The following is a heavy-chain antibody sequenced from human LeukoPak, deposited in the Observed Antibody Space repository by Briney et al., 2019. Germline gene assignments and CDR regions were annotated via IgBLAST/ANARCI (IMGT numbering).Heavy chain of an antibody. CDR2: INYSGST. D-gene: IGHD2/OR15-2a*01. J-gene: IGHJ4*02. V-gene: IGHV4-34*01. CDR1: GGSFSGFY. Sequence: KPSETLSLTCAVYGGSFSGFYWTWIRQPPGKGLEWIGEINYSGSTNYNPSLKSRVTISVDTSKNQFSLTMNSVTAADTAVYYCARRRTFDYWGQGTLVTVSS. CDR3: ARRRTFDY.